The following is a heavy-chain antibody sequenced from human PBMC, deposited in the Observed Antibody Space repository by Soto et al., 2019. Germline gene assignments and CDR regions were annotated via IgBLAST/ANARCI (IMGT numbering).Heavy chain of an antibody. CDR2: INPNSGGT. D-gene: IGHD1-26*01. CDR3: ARDWEYSGSFVCYYYGMYV. Sequence: GASVKVSCKASGYTFTGYYMHWVRQAPGQGLEWMGWINPNSGGTNYAQKFQGRVTMTRDTSISTAYRELSRPRSDDTAVYYCARDWEYSGSFVCYYYGMYVWGQGTTFTVSS. J-gene: IGHJ6*02. V-gene: IGHV1-2*02. CDR1: GYTFTGYY.